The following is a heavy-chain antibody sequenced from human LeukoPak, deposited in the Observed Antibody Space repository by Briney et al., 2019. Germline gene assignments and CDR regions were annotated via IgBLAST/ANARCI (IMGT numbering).Heavy chain of an antibody. D-gene: IGHD3-22*01. CDR3: ARDYYDSSGYYYIPPLLPFDI. CDR2: INSDGSST. CDR1: GFSVSSNY. J-gene: IGHJ3*02. Sequence: GGSLRLSCAASGFSVSSNYMSWVRQAPGKGLEWVSRINSDGSSTSYADSVKGRFTISRDNAKNTLYLQMNSLKAEDTAVYYCARDYYDSSGYYYIPPLLPFDIWGQGTMVTVSS. V-gene: IGHV3-74*01.